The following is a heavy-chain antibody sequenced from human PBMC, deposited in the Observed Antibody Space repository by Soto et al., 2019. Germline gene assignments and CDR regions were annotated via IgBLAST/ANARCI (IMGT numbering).Heavy chain of an antibody. CDR1: GFTFSSYA. CDR3: ATKAAVYSGYPRGYAFDI. D-gene: IGHD5-12*01. J-gene: IGHJ3*02. Sequence: QVQLVESGGGVVQPGRSLRLSCAASGFTFSSYAMHWVRQAPGKGLEWVAVISYDGSNKYYADSVKGRFTISRDNSKNTLYLRMNSLRAEDTAVYYCATKAAVYSGYPRGYAFDIWGQGTMVTVSS. V-gene: IGHV3-30-3*01. CDR2: ISYDGSNK.